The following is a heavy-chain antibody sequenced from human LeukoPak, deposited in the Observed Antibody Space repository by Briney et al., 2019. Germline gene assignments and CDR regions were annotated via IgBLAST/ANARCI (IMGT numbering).Heavy chain of an antibody. CDR1: GGSFSGYY. V-gene: IGHV4-4*07. J-gene: IGHJ6*02. CDR3: ARDLGIVVVPAAPNGYYYYGMDV. CDR2: IYTSGSA. Sequence: SETLSLTCAVYGGSFSGYYWSWIRQPAGKGLEWIGRIYTSGSANYNPSLKSRVTMSVDTSKNQFSLKLSSVTAADTAVYYCARDLGIVVVPAAPNGYYYYGMDVWGQGTTVTVSS. D-gene: IGHD2-2*01.